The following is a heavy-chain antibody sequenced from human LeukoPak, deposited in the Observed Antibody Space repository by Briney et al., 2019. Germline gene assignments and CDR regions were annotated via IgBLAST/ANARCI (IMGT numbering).Heavy chain of an antibody. J-gene: IGHJ4*02. CDR1: GFTLSSYE. V-gene: IGHV3-9*03. Sequence: GGSLRLSCIASGFTLSSYEMSWIRQAPGKGMEWVSGISWNSGSIGYADSVKGRFTISRDNAKNSLYLQMNSLRAEDMALYYCAKGTTGYSSSWYDYWGQGTLVTVSS. D-gene: IGHD6-13*01. CDR2: ISWNSGSI. CDR3: AKGTTGYSSSWYDY.